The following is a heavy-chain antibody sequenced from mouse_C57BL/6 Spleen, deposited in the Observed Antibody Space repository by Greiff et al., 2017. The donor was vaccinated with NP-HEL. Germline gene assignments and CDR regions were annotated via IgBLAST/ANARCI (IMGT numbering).Heavy chain of an antibody. CDR2: IYPGDGDT. D-gene: IGHD2-3*01. J-gene: IGHJ2*01. CDR3: ADGSWDY. Sequence: QVQLKESGPELVKPGASVKISCKASGYAFSSSWMNWVKQRPGKGLEWIGRIYPGDGDTNYNGKFKGKATLTADKSSSTAYMQLSSLTSEDSAVYFCADGSWDYWGQGTTLTVSS. V-gene: IGHV1-82*01. CDR1: GYAFSSSW.